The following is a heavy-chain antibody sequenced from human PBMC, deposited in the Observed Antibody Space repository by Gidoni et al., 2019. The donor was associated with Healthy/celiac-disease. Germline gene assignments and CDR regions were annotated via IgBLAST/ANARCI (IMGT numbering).Heavy chain of an antibody. Sequence: EVQLLASGGGLVQPGGSLRLSCAASGFTFSSYAMSWVRQATGKGREWGSAISGSGGSTYYAYSVKGRFTISRDNSKNTLYLQMNSRRAEDTAVYYCAKDRRGSAKRIFSFFDYWGQGTLVTVSS. CDR1: GFTFSSYA. J-gene: IGHJ4*02. CDR3: AKDRRGSAKRIFSFFDY. D-gene: IGHD3-10*01. CDR2: ISGSGGST. V-gene: IGHV3-23*01.